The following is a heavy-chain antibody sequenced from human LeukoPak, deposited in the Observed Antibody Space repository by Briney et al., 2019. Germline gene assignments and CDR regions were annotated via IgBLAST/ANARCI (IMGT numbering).Heavy chain of an antibody. CDR3: VVRGVIDSDY. Sequence: ASVKVSCKVSGYTLTELSMHWVRQAPGKGLEWMGGFDPEDGETIYAQKFQGRVTMTEDTTTDTAYMELSTQRSENTAVYYCVVRGVIDSDYWGEGTLVTVSS. CDR1: GYTLTELS. J-gene: IGHJ4*02. D-gene: IGHD3-10*02. V-gene: IGHV1-24*01. CDR2: FDPEDGET.